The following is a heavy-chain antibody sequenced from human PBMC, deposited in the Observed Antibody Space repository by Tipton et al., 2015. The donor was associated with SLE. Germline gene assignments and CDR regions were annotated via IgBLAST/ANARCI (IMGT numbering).Heavy chain of an antibody. J-gene: IGHJ4*02. CDR3: AADQVLASGAYFDY. D-gene: IGHD7-27*01. CDR1: GGSISSYY. V-gene: IGHV4-4*07. CDR2: IYETGTV. Sequence: TLSLTCTVSGGSISSYYWSWIRQPDGKGLEWIGRIYETGTVNYNRSLKSRVTMSVDTSKNQFSLKLSSVTAADTAVYYCAADQVLASGAYFDYWGQGALVTVSS.